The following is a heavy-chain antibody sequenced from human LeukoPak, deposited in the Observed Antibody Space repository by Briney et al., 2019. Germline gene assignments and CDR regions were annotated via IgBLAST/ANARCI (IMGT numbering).Heavy chain of an antibody. CDR3: ATSGGYYYDSSGFQPALDY. CDR2: IYSGGST. CDR1: GFTVSSNY. Sequence: PGGSLRLSCAASGFTVSSNYMSWVRQAPGKGLEWVSVIYSGGSTYYADSVKGRFTISRHNSKNTLYLQVNSLRAEDTAVYYCATSGGYYYDSSGFQPALDYWGQGTLVTVSS. J-gene: IGHJ4*02. D-gene: IGHD3-22*01. V-gene: IGHV3-53*04.